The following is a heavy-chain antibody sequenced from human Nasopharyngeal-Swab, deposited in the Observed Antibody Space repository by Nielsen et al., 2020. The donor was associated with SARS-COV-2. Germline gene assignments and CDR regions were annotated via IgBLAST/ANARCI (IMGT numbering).Heavy chain of an antibody. CDR2: IHSSGST. CDR3: ARDHSYYDSNGYYFDY. J-gene: IGHJ4*02. CDR1: GSSIITYY. V-gene: IGHV4-59*01. D-gene: IGHD3-22*01. Sequence: SETLSLTSTSSGSSIITYYWSWIPQPPGKGLDWIVYIHSSGSTNYNPSLKSRVTISVDTSKNQFSLKLSSVTAADTAVYYCARDHSYYDSNGYYFDYWGLGTLVTVS.